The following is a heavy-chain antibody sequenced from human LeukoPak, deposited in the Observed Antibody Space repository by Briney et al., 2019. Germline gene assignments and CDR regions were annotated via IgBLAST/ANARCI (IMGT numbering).Heavy chain of an antibody. J-gene: IGHJ3*02. CDR3: ARVVFGLVTTDAFDI. D-gene: IGHD4-17*01. Sequence: GVSVKVSCKASGGTFSSYAISWVRQAPGQGLEWMGGIIPIFGTANYAQKFQGRVTITADESTSTAYMELSSLRPEDTAVYYCARVVFGLVTTDAFDIWGQGTMVTVSS. CDR1: GGTFSSYA. V-gene: IGHV1-69*13. CDR2: IIPIFGTA.